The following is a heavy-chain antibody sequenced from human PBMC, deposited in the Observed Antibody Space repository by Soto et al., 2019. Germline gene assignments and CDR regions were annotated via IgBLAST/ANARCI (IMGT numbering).Heavy chain of an antibody. D-gene: IGHD5-12*01. CDR1: GGFISSYY. CDR2: IYYSGST. J-gene: IGHJ4*02. V-gene: IGHV4-59*01. CDR3: ARVLWVDIVATGYYFDY. Sequence: SETLSLTCTVSGGFISSYYWSWIRQPPGKGLEWIGYIYYSGSTNYNPSLKSRVTISVDTSKNQFSLKLSSVTAADTAVYYCARVLWVDIVATGYYFDYWGQGTLVSVSS.